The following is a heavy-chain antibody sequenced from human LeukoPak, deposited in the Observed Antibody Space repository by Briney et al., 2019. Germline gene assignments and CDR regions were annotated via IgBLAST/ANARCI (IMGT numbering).Heavy chain of an antibody. CDR3: ARGRSTGYPYYFEY. CDR1: GYTFTGYD. CDR2: MNPYTGDT. D-gene: IGHD5-12*01. Sequence: ASVRVSCKASGYTFTGYDINWVRQATGQGLEWMGWMNPYTGDTGYAQKFQGRVTMTRNTSIDTACMELSGLRSEDTAVYYCARGRSTGYPYYFEYWGQGTLVTVSS. J-gene: IGHJ4*02. V-gene: IGHV1-8*01.